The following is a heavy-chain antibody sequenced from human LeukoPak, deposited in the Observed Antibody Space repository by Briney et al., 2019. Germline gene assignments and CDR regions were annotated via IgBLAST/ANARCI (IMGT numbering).Heavy chain of an antibody. Sequence: GGSLRLSCAASGFTFSSYSMNWVRQAPGKGLEWVSYISSSSSTIYYADSVKGRFTISRDNAKNSLYLQMNSLRAEDTAVYYCARDGNPPYYYDSSGYYLDYWGQGTLVTVSS. CDR1: GFTFSSYS. D-gene: IGHD3-22*01. V-gene: IGHV3-48*04. J-gene: IGHJ4*02. CDR2: ISSSSSTI. CDR3: ARDGNPPYYYDSSGYYLDY.